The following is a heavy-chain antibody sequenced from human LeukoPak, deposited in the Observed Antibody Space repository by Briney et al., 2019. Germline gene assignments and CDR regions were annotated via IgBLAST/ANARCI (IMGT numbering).Heavy chain of an antibody. CDR3: TTRRQDGW. J-gene: IGHJ4*02. D-gene: IGHD2-15*01. Sequence: GGSLRLSCAASGFPFSSYAMSWVRQAPGKGLEWVGRIKSKSDGGTIDYAAPVKGRFTISRDDSRNTLYLQMNSLKTEDTAVYYCTTRRQDGWWGQGTLVTVS. CDR1: GFPFSSYA. CDR2: IKSKSDGGTI. V-gene: IGHV3-15*01.